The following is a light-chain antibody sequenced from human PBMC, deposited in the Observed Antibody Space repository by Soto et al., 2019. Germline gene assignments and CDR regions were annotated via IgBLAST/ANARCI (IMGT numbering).Light chain of an antibody. CDR3: SSNTRSSLYV. Sequence: SLTQPASVSGSPGQSITISCTGTSSDVGGYNYVSWHQQHPGKAPKLMIFEVSYRPSGVSDRFSGSKSGNTASLTISGLQADDEADYYCSSNTRSSLYVFGTGTKLTVL. J-gene: IGLJ1*01. CDR2: EVS. CDR1: SSDVGGYNY. V-gene: IGLV2-14*01.